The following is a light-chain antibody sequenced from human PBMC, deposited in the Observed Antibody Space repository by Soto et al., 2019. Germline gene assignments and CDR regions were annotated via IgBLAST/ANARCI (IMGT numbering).Light chain of an antibody. CDR2: GAS. Sequence: EVLLTQSPASLSVSPGYRGTLSCRASQSVSSSYIAWYQQRPGQPPSLLIYGASTRATGIPDRFSGSGSGTDFTLTISRLEPEDFAVYYCQQYGSSGTFGQGTKVDIK. CDR1: QSVSSSY. CDR3: QQYGSSGT. V-gene: IGKV3-20*01. J-gene: IGKJ1*01.